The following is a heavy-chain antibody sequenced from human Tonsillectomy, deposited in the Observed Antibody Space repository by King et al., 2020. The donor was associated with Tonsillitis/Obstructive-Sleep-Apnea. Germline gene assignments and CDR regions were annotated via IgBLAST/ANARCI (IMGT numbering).Heavy chain of an antibody. CDR2: IYYSEST. J-gene: IGHJ4*02. D-gene: IGHD3-22*01. CDR1: GGSISRSSYY. CDR3: EITMMVVVTGNYFDY. V-gene: IGHV4-39*01. Sequence: QLQESGPGLVKPSETLSLTCTVSGGSISRSSYYWGWIRQPPGKGLEWIGSIYYSESTHYNPSLKSRVTISVDTSKNQFSLKVSSVTAADTAVYYCEITMMVVVTGNYFDYWGQGTLVTVSS.